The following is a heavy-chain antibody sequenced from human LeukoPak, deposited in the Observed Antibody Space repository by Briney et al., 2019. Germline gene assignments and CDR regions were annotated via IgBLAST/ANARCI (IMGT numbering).Heavy chain of an antibody. CDR2: IYYSGST. V-gene: IGHV4-59*08. J-gene: IGHJ4*02. D-gene: IGHD6-19*01. Sequence: SETLSLTCTVSGGSISSYYWSWIRQPPGKGLEWIGYIYYSGSTNYNPSPKSRVTISVDTSKNQFSLKLSSVTAADTAVYYCARQGAVAGRFDYWGQGTLVTVSS. CDR1: GGSISSYY. CDR3: ARQGAVAGRFDY.